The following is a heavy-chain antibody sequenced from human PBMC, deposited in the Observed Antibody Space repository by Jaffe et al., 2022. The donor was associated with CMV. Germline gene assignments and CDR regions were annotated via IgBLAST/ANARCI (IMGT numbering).Heavy chain of an antibody. Sequence: EVQLVETGGGLIQPGGSLRLSCAASGFTVSSNYMSWVRQAPGKGLEWVSVIYSGGSTYYADSVKGRFTISRDNSKNTLYLQMNSLRAEDTAVYYCARAGGHIVVVTAIHDWYFDLWGRGTLVTVSS. D-gene: IGHD2-21*02. J-gene: IGHJ2*01. CDR3: ARAGGHIVVVTAIHDWYFDL. V-gene: IGHV3-53*02. CDR2: IYSGGST. CDR1: GFTVSSNY.